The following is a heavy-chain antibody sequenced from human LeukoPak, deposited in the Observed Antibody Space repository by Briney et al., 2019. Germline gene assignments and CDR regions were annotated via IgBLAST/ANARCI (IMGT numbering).Heavy chain of an antibody. J-gene: IGHJ6*02. CDR3: ARERFDPHRGDYYGMDV. V-gene: IGHV6-1*01. D-gene: IGHD3-16*01. Sequence: SQTLSLTCAISGDSVSSNSAAWNWIRQSPSRGLEWLGRTYYRSKWYNDYAVSVKSRITINPDTSKNQFSLQVNSVTPEDTAVYYCARERFDPHRGDYYGMDVWGQGTTVTVSS. CDR2: TYYRSKWYN. CDR1: GDSVSSNSAA.